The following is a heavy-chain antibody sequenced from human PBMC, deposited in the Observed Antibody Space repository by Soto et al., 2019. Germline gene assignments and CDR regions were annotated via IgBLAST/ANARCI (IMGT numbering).Heavy chain of an antibody. CDR1: GFTFSSYS. D-gene: IGHD6-6*01. CDR3: ARPIAARLPDSHWGGSRDYYYGMDV. V-gene: IGHV3-21*01. CDR2: ISSSSSYI. J-gene: IGHJ6*02. Sequence: GGSLRLSCAASGFTFSSYSMNWVRQAPGKGLEWVSSISSSSSYIYYADSVKGRFTISRDNAKNSLYLQMNSLRAEDTAVYYCARPIAARLPDSHWGGSRDYYYGMDVWGQGTTVTVSS.